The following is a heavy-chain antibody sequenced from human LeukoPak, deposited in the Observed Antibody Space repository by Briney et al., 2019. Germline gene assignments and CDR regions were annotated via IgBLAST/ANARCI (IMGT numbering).Heavy chain of an antibody. J-gene: IGHJ4*02. CDR2: IYYSGST. V-gene: IGHV4-59*05. D-gene: IGHD2-15*01. CDR1: GGSISYYY. Sequence: SETLSLTCFVTGGSISYYYWSCIRQPAGKGLEWIGSIYYSGSTYYNPSLESRVTISVDTSKNQFSLKLSSVTAADTAVYYCASRYAEEYWGQGTLVTVSS. CDR3: ASRYAEEY.